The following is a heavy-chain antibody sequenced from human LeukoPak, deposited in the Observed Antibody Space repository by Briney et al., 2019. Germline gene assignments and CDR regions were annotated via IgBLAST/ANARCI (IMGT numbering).Heavy chain of an antibody. Sequence: PGGSLRLSCAASGFTFSSYGINWIRQAPGKGLEWVSYISRSSSTIYYADSVKGRFTISRDNAKNSLYLQMNSLRDEDTAVYYCARVYSDSGGYYYGTIDYWGQGTLVTVSS. J-gene: IGHJ4*02. V-gene: IGHV3-48*02. CDR2: ISRSSSTI. CDR3: ARVYSDSGGYYYGTIDY. CDR1: GFTFSSYG. D-gene: IGHD3-22*01.